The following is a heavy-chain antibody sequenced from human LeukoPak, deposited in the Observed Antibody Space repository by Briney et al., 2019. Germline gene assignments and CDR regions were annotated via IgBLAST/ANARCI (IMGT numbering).Heavy chain of an antibody. J-gene: IGHJ3*02. D-gene: IGHD3-22*01. CDR1: GFTVSSNY. CDR2: IYEGDSA. V-gene: IGHV3-66*01. Sequence: GGSLRLSCAASGFTVSSNYMSWVRQAPGKGLEWVSVIYEGDSAHYADSVKGRFTISRDNSKNTLYLQMSSLRAEDTAVYYCARVPWLFGTPIEYYYDSSGYYYEEAGAFDIWGQGTMVTVSS. CDR3: ARVPWLFGTPIEYYYDSSGYYYEEAGAFDI.